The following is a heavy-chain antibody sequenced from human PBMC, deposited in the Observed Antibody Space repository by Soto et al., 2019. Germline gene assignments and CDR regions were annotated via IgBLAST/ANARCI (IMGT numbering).Heavy chain of an antibody. D-gene: IGHD4-4*01. CDR3: ARDPRTTVTTTLGWFDP. J-gene: IGHJ5*02. CDR2: ISSSGSTI. V-gene: IGHV3-48*03. Sequence: EVQLVESGGGLVQPGGSLRLSCAASGFTFSSYEMNWVRQAPGKGLEWVSYISSSGSTIYYADSVKGRFTISRDNAKKSLYLQMNSLRAEDTAVYYCARDPRTTVTTTLGWFDPWGQGTLVTVSS. CDR1: GFTFSSYE.